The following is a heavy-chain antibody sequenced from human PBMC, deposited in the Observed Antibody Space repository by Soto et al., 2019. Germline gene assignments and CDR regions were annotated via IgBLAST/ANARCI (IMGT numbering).Heavy chain of an antibody. D-gene: IGHD2-2*01. CDR2: ISGSGAST. Sequence: GGSLRLSCAASGFTFSSYAMSWVRQAPGKGLEWVSAISGSGASTYYADSVKGRFTISRDNSKNTLYLQMNSLRAEDTAVYYCAKAGYCSSTSCLYYYYYMDVWGKGTTVTVSS. V-gene: IGHV3-23*01. J-gene: IGHJ6*03. CDR3: AKAGYCSSTSCLYYYYYMDV. CDR1: GFTFSSYA.